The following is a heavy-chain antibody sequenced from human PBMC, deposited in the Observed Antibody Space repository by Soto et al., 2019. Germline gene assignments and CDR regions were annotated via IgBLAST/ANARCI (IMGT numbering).Heavy chain of an antibody. CDR2: ISANNENT. Sequence: QVQLVQSGAEVKKPGASVKVSCKASGYSFTSYGIGWVRQAPGQGLGWMGWISANNENTNYAQKFQGRATMRTATSMSEAYMELRSLSSDDTAVYLCARACPTSSGWYFTDSFDAKTSENNGMDARGKGTKVTVSS. D-gene: IGHD6-19*01. J-gene: IGHJ6*01. CDR1: GYSFTSYG. CDR3: ARACPTSSGWYFTDSFDAKTSENNGMDA. V-gene: IGHV1-18*01.